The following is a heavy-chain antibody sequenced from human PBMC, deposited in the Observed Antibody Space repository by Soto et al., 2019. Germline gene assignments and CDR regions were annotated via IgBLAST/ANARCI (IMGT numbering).Heavy chain of an antibody. D-gene: IGHD2-8*01. V-gene: IGHV3-33*01. CDR3: ARDGDIVLMVYDPGYYFDY. J-gene: IGHJ4*02. CDR2: IWYDGSNK. CDR1: GFTFSSYG. Sequence: GGSLRLSCAASGFTFSSYGMHWVRQAPGKGLEWVAVIWYDGSNKYYADSVKGRFTISRDNSKNTLYLQMNSLRAEDTAVYYCARDGDIVLMVYDPGYYFDYWGQGTLVTVSS.